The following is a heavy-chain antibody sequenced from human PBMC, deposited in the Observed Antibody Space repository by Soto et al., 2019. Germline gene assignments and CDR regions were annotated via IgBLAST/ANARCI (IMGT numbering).Heavy chain of an antibody. V-gene: IGHV1-69*01. J-gene: IGHJ6*02. CDR1: GGTFSSYA. D-gene: IGHD2-2*01. Sequence: QVQMVQSGAEVKKPGSSVKVSCKASGGTFSSYAISWVRQAPGQGLEWMGGIIPIFGTANYAQKFQGRVTISADESTSTAYMELSSLRSEDTAVYYCAREGDIVVVPAAMSYYYYGMDVWGQRTTVTVSS. CDR2: IIPIFGTA. CDR3: AREGDIVVVPAAMSYYYYGMDV.